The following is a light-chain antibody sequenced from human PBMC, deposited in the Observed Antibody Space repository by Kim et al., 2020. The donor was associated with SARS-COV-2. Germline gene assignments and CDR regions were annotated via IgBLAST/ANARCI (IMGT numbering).Light chain of an antibody. CDR3: QVWESTTTV. CDR1: RLGNKD. CDR2: QDE. V-gene: IGLV3-1*01. Sequence: SVSAGQTASITCSGDRLGNKDVCWYQKKPGQSPVVVMYQDERRPSGIPERFSGSNSGNTATLTISGTQAMDEADYYCQVWESTTTVFGGGTQLTVL. J-gene: IGLJ2*01.